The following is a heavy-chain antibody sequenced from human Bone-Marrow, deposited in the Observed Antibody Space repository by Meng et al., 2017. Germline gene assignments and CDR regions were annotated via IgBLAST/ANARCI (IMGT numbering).Heavy chain of an antibody. D-gene: IGHD5-12*01. CDR3: ARGGIVATSSLDY. CDR1: GDSVSSNSAA. CDR2: TYYKSKWYN. Sequence: QVQLQQSGPGLVKLSQTLPLTCAISGDSVSSNSAAWNWIRQSPSRGLEWLGRTYYKSKWYNDYAVSVKSRITINPDTSKNQFSLQLNSVTPEDTAVYYCARGGIVATSSLDYWGQGTLVTVSS. V-gene: IGHV6-1*01. J-gene: IGHJ4*02.